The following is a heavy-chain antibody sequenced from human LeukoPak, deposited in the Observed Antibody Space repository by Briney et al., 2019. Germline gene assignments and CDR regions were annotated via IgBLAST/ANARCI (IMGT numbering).Heavy chain of an antibody. CDR3: TTRRGCSSTSCYVFDY. V-gene: IGHV3-15*01. D-gene: IGHD2-2*01. Sequence: TGGSLRLSCVADGFTFSNAWMSWVRQAPGKGLEWVGRIKSKTDGGPTDYAAPVKGRFTISRDDSKNTLYLQMNSLKTEDTAVYYCTTRRGCSSTSCYVFDYWGQGTLVTVSS. CDR2: IKSKTDGGPT. CDR1: GFTFSNAW. J-gene: IGHJ4*02.